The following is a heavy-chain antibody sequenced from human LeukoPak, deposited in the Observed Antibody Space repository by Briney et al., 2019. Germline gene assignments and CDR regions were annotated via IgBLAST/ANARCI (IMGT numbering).Heavy chain of an antibody. D-gene: IGHD3-22*01. Sequence: GRSLRLSCAASGFTFSSYAMHWVRQAPGKGLEWVAVISYDGSNKYYADSVKGRFTISRDNSKNTLYLQMNSLRAEDTAVYYCARGYDYYDSSGPFDYWGQGTLVTVSS. J-gene: IGHJ4*02. CDR3: ARGYDYYDSSGPFDY. V-gene: IGHV3-30-3*01. CDR2: ISYDGSNK. CDR1: GFTFSSYA.